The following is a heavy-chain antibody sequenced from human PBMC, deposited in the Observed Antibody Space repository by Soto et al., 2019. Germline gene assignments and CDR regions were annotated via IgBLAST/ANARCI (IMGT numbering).Heavy chain of an antibody. CDR1: GFTFSDYA. J-gene: IGHJ4*01. CDR2: IRSDGDRI. Sequence: LRLSCSASGFTFSDYAMHWVRQVPGKGLEYVSVIRSDGDRIYYADSVKGRFTISRDNSKNTLFLQMNSLRPEDTAMYYCVKDHPALEYWGHGTLVTVSS. V-gene: IGHV3-64D*06. CDR3: VKDHPALEY.